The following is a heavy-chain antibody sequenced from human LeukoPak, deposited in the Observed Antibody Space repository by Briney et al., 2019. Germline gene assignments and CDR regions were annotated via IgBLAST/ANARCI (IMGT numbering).Heavy chain of an antibody. CDR1: GFTVNNNC. CDR3: ARGVYAFDI. D-gene: IGHD1-26*01. V-gene: IGHV3-7*01. Sequence: GGSLRLSCAASGFTVNNNCMTWVRQAPGKGLEWVAYMKEDGSEKYYVDSVKGRFTISRDNAKNSLYLQMTSLRAEDTAIYYCARGVYAFDIWGQGTMVTVSS. CDR2: MKEDGSEK. J-gene: IGHJ3*02.